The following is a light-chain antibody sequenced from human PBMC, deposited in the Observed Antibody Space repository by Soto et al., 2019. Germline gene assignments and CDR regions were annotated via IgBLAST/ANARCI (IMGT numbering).Light chain of an antibody. Sequence: DIQMTQSPSTLSASVGDRVTLTCRASQRISSWLAWYQQKPGKAPNLLIYEASRLESAVPSRFSGSASGTEFTLTINSLQPDDFATYFCQQYSSYPETFGQGTKVEIK. CDR1: QRISSW. V-gene: IGKV1-5*03. J-gene: IGKJ1*01. CDR2: EAS. CDR3: QQYSSYPET.